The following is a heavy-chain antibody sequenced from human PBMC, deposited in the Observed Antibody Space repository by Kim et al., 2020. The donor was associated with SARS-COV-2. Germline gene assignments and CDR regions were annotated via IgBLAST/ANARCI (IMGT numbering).Heavy chain of an antibody. CDR2: ISSSGSTI. CDR3: ARAASLLLYFDWLLYTNYWYFYL. Sequence: GGSLRLSCAASGFTFSDYYMSWIRQAPGKGLEWVSYISSSGSTIYYADSVKGRLTISRDNAKNSLYLQMNSLRAADTAALYCARAASLLLYFDWLLYTNYWYFYLWGRSTLGTVSS. J-gene: IGHJ2*01. V-gene: IGHV3-11*01. D-gene: IGHD3-9*01. CDR1: GFTFSDYY.